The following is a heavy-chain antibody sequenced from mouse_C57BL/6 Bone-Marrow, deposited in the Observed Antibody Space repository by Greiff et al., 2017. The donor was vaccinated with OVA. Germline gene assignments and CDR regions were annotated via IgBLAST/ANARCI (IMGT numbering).Heavy chain of an antibody. J-gene: IGHJ2*01. V-gene: IGHV6-6*01. CDR2: IRNKANNHTT. Sequence: EVQVVESGGGLVQPGGSMKLSCAASGFTFSDAWMDWVRQSPEKGLEWVAEIRNKANNHTTYYAESVKGRFTISRDDSKSSVYLQMNSLRAEDTGIYYCRWLLRNYFDYWGQGTTLTVSS. CDR3: RWLLRNYFDY. CDR1: GFTFSDAW. D-gene: IGHD2-3*01.